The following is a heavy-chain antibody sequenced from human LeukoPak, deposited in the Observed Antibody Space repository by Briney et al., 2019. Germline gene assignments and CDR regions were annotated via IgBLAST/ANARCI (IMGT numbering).Heavy chain of an antibody. Sequence: GTSVKVSCKASGFTFTSSAVQWVRQARGQRLEWIGWIVVGSGNTNYAQKFQERVTITRDMSTGTAYMELSSLRSEDTAVYYCARQFPCRSTSCYWFDPWGQGTLVTVSS. J-gene: IGHJ5*02. CDR2: IVVGSGNT. CDR1: GFTFTSSA. D-gene: IGHD2-2*01. V-gene: IGHV1-58*01. CDR3: ARQFPCRSTSCYWFDP.